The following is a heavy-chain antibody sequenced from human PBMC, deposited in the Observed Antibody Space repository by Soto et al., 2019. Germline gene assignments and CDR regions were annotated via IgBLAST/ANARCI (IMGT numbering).Heavy chain of an antibody. CDR3: ARGVGYYDSSGSFNFDY. V-gene: IGHV4-61*01. Sequence: TSETLSLTCTVSGGSVSSGSYYWSWIRQPPGKGLEWIGYIYYSGSTNYNPSLKSRVTISVDTSKNQFSLKLSSVTAADTAVYYCARGVGYYDSSGSFNFDYWGQGTLVTVSS. J-gene: IGHJ4*02. CDR2: IYYSGST. CDR1: GGSVSSGSYY. D-gene: IGHD3-22*01.